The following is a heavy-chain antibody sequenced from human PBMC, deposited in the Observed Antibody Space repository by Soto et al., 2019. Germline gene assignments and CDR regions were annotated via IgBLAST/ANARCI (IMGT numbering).Heavy chain of an antibody. J-gene: IGHJ5*02. CDR2: VYYSGTT. Sequence: SETLSLTCTVSGGSIDSGDYYWSWIRQPPGKGLEWIGYVYYSGTTNYNPFLKSRVTLSLDKSKNQFSLKLSSVTAADTAVYYCASSATVTSWFDPWGQGPLVTVSS. CDR1: GGSIDSGDYY. CDR3: ASSATVTSWFDP. V-gene: IGHV4-61*08. D-gene: IGHD1-1*01.